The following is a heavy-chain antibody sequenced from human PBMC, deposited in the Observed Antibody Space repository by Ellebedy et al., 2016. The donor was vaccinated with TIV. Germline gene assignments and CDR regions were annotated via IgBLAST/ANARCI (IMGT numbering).Heavy chain of an antibody. CDR1: GGTFSSYA. D-gene: IGHD6-19*01. V-gene: IGHV1-69*13. Sequence: SVKVSXXASGGTFSSYAISWVRQAPGQGLEWMGGIIPIFGTANYAQKFQGRVTITADESTSTAYMELSSLRSEDTAVYYCARGGQWLVPVRLNSVGWFDPWGQGTLVTVSS. J-gene: IGHJ5*02. CDR2: IIPIFGTA. CDR3: ARGGQWLVPVRLNSVGWFDP.